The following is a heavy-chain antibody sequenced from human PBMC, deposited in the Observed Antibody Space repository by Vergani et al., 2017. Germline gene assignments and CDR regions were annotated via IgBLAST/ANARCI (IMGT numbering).Heavy chain of an antibody. CDR2: ISWNSGSI. D-gene: IGHD1-26*01. Sequence: EVQLVESGGGLVQPGRSLRLSCAASGFTFDDYAMHWVRQAPGKGLEWVSGISWNSGSIGYADSVKGRFTISRDNAKNSLYLQMNSLGAEDTALYYCAKDKGGVGATPFDYWGQGTLVTVSS. J-gene: IGHJ4*02. CDR3: AKDKGGVGATPFDY. V-gene: IGHV3-9*01. CDR1: GFTFDDYA.